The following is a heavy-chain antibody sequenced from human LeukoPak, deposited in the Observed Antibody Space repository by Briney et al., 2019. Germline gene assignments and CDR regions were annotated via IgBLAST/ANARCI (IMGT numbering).Heavy chain of an antibody. CDR3: ARGGSGSYYVGPFDY. V-gene: IGHV4-30-4*08. Sequence: PSETLSLTCTVSGGSISSGDYYWSWIRQPPGKGLEWIGYIYYSGSTYYNPSLKSRVHISVDTSKNQFSLKLSSVTAADTAVYYCARGGSGSYYVGPFDYWGQGTLVTVSS. CDR2: IYYSGST. CDR1: GGSISSGDYY. D-gene: IGHD1-26*01. J-gene: IGHJ4*02.